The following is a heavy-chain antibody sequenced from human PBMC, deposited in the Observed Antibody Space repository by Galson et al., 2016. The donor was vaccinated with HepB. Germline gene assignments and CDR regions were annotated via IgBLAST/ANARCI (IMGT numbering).Heavy chain of an antibody. CDR1: GYTFTSFP. J-gene: IGHJ3*01. D-gene: IGHD2-2*01. CDR2: INVGSGRT. CDR3: TRGLAQADSTFDF. V-gene: IGHV1-3*01. Sequence: SVKASCKASGYTFTSFPIHWVRQAPGQSFEWLGWINVGSGRTKYSEKLEGRVTITRDRSANTVYMDLTSLRSEDTALYYCTRGLAQADSTFDFWGQGTMLTVSS.